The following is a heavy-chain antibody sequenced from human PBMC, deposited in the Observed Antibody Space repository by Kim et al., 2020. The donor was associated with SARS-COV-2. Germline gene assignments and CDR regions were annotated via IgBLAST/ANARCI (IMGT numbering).Heavy chain of an antibody. Sequence: SETLSLTCAVYGGSFSGYYWSWIRQPPGKGLEWIGEINHSGSTNYNPSLKSRVTISVDTSKNQFSLKLSSVTAADTAVYYCARAPTRGYSYGFNWFDPWGQGTLVTVSS. V-gene: IGHV4-34*01. J-gene: IGHJ5*02. D-gene: IGHD5-18*01. CDR2: INHSGST. CDR3: ARAPTRGYSYGFNWFDP. CDR1: GGSFSGYY.